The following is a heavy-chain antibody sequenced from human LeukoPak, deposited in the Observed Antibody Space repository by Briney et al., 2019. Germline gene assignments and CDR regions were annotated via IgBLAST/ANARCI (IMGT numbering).Heavy chain of an antibody. Sequence: GRSLRLSCAASGFTFDDYAMHWVRQAPGKGLEWVSGISWNSGSIGYADSVKGRFTISRDNAKNSLYLQMNSLRAEDTALYYCAKDTDIGYSSGWLIDYWGQGTLVTVSS. CDR1: GFTFDDYA. CDR3: AKDTDIGYSSGWLIDY. CDR2: ISWNSGSI. D-gene: IGHD6-19*01. J-gene: IGHJ4*02. V-gene: IGHV3-9*01.